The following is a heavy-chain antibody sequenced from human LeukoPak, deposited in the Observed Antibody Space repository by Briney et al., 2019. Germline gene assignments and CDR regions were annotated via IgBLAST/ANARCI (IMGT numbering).Heavy chain of an antibody. CDR3: ARVMTTVPPYYYYGMDV. Sequence: PGGSLRLSCAASGFTFSSYSMNWVRQAPGKGLEWVSSISSSSSYIYYADSVKGRFTISRDNAKNSLYLQMNSLRAEDTAVYYCARVMTTVPPYYYYGMDVWGQGTTATVSS. J-gene: IGHJ6*02. CDR2: ISSSSSYI. V-gene: IGHV3-21*01. CDR1: GFTFSSYS. D-gene: IGHD4-17*01.